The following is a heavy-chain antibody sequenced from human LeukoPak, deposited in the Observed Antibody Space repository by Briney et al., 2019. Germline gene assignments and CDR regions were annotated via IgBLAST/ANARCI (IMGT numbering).Heavy chain of an antibody. Sequence: SETLSLTCAVYGGSFSGYYWSWLRQPPGKGLEWIGEINHSGSTNYNPSLKSRVTISVDTSKNQFSLKLSSVTAADTAVYYCARGTRVDIVATILNWFDPWGQGTLVTVSS. CDR2: INHSGST. D-gene: IGHD5-12*01. CDR3: ARGTRVDIVATILNWFDP. J-gene: IGHJ5*02. CDR1: GGSFSGYY. V-gene: IGHV4-34*01.